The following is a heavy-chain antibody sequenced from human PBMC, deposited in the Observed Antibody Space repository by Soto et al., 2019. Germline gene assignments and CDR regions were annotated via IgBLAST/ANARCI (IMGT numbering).Heavy chain of an antibody. CDR1: GFTFSSYW. D-gene: IGHD3-10*01. CDR2: IKSDEGYT. Sequence: EVQLVESGGGLVQPGGSLRLSCAASGFTFSSYWMHWVRQAPGKGLEWVSRIKSDEGYTAYADSVKGRFSISRDNAKNTLFLQMNSVRAEETAVYYCARAGASLYWGQGTLVTVSS. CDR3: ARAGASLY. J-gene: IGHJ4*02. V-gene: IGHV3-74*01.